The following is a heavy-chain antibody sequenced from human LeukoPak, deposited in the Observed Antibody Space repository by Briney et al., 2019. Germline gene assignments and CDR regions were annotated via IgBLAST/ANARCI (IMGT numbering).Heavy chain of an antibody. CDR1: GGTFSSYA. J-gene: IGHJ4*02. CDR2: IIPILGIA. D-gene: IGHD2-21*02. Sequence: SVKVSCKAPGGTFSSYAISWVRQAPGQGLEWMGRIIPILGIANYAQKFQGRVTITADKSTSTAYMELSSLRSEDTAVYYCAEGGGDQDLPFDYWGQGTLVTVSS. V-gene: IGHV1-69*04. CDR3: AEGGGDQDLPFDY.